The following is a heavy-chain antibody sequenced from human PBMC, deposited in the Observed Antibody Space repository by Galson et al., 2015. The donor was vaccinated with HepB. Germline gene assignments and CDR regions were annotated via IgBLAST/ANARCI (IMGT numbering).Heavy chain of an antibody. Sequence: SVKVSCKASGYTFTSYGISWVRQAPGQGLEWMGWISAYNGNTNYAQKLQGRVTMTTDTSTSTAYMELRSLRSDDTAVYYCARWGTAMATNYYYYGMDVWGQGTTVTVSS. CDR2: ISAYNGNT. J-gene: IGHJ6*02. CDR3: ARWGTAMATNYYYYGMDV. CDR1: GYTFTSYG. D-gene: IGHD5-18*01. V-gene: IGHV1-18*04.